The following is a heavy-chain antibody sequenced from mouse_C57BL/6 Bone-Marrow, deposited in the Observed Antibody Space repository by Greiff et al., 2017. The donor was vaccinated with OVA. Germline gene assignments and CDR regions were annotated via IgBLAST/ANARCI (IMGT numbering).Heavy chain of an antibody. CDR3: ARPGDYDGDWFAY. CDR2: FHPYNDDT. CDR1: GYTFTTYP. Sequence: VQLVESGAELVKPGASVKMSCKASGYTFTTYPIEWMKQNHGQSLEWIGNFHPYNDDTKYNEKFKGKATLTVEKSSSTVYLELSRLTSDDSAVYYGARPGDYDGDWFAYWGQGTLVTVSA. J-gene: IGHJ3*01. D-gene: IGHD2-4*01. V-gene: IGHV1-47*01.